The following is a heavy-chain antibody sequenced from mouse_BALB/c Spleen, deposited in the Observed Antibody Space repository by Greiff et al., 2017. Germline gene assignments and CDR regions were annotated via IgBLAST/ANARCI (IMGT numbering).Heavy chain of an antibody. CDR3: ARSPYGSSFYFDY. D-gene: IGHD1-1*01. V-gene: IGHV2-9*02. CDR2: IWAGGST. CDR1: GFSLTSYG. J-gene: IGHJ2*01. Sequence: QVQLKESGPGLVAPSQSLSITCTVSGFSLTSYGVHWVRQPPGKGLEWLGVIWAGGSTNYNSALMSRLSISKDNSKSQVFLKMNSLQTDDTAMYYCARSPYGSSFYFDYWGQGTTLTVSS.